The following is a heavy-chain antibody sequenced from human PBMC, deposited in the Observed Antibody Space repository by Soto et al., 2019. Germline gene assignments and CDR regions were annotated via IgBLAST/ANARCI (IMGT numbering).Heavy chain of an antibody. CDR2: IYYNGTT. V-gene: IGHV4-39*01. Sequence: SETLSLTCTVSPDSITSSGYYWGWIRQTPGKGLEWIGSIYYNGTTYYNPSLKSRVFISVDTSKDQFSLRLKSVTVADTATFYCVRHEVAVSGAYNMDVWGRGTTVTVSS. CDR1: PDSITSSGYY. J-gene: IGHJ6*02. D-gene: IGHD2-15*01. CDR3: VRHEVAVSGAYNMDV.